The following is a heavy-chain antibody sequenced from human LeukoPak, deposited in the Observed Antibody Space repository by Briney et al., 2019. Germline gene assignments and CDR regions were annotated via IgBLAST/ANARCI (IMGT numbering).Heavy chain of an antibody. CDR1: GFTFSSYW. Sequence: GGSLRLSCAASGFTFSSYWMHWVRQAPGKGLECVSVIANDGRTYYANSVKGRFTISRDISKNMVYLQMNSLRAEDTAVYYCARDTDDFQGLDIWGQGTRVTVSS. CDR2: IANDGRT. D-gene: IGHD3-3*01. V-gene: IGHV3-66*01. J-gene: IGHJ3*02. CDR3: ARDTDDFQGLDI.